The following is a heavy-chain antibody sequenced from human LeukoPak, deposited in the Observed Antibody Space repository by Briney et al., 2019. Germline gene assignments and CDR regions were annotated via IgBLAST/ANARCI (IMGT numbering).Heavy chain of an antibody. CDR1: GGSFSGYY. J-gene: IGHJ5*02. D-gene: IGHD2-15*01. V-gene: IGHV4-34*01. CDR2: INHSGST. Sequence: PSETLSLTCAVYGGSFSGYYWSWIRQPPGKGLEWIGEINHSGSTNYNPSLKSRVTISVDTSKNQFSLKLSSVTAADTAVYYCARGRGGVVAATPETNWFDPWGQGTLVTVSS. CDR3: ARGRGGVVAATPETNWFDP.